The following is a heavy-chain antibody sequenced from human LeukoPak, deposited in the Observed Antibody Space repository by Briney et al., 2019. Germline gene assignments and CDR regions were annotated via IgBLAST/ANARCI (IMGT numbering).Heavy chain of an antibody. J-gene: IGHJ3*02. D-gene: IGHD6-19*01. CDR3: ARGGSLGGIAVAGTNAFDI. Sequence: GASVKVSCKASGYAFTSYGISWVRQAPGQGLEWMGWISAYNGNTNYAQKFQGRVTITADKSTNTAHMELSSLRSEDTAVYYCARGGSLGGIAVAGTNAFDIWGQGTMVTVSS. CDR2: ISAYNGNT. V-gene: IGHV1-18*01. CDR1: GYAFTSYG.